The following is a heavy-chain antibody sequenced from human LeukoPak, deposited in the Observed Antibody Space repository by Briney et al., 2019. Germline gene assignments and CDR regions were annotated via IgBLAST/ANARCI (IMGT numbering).Heavy chain of an antibody. CDR1: GFTFSSYW. J-gene: IGHJ4*02. V-gene: IGHV3-7*01. CDR2: IKQDGSEK. D-gene: IGHD3-22*01. CDR3: ARFYDSSGYWGYFDY. Sequence: GGSLRLSCAASGFTFSSYWMSWVRRAPGKGLEWVANIKQDGSEKYYVDSVKGRFTISRDNAKNSLYLQMNSLRAEDTAVYYCARFYDSSGYWGYFDYWGQGTLVTVSS.